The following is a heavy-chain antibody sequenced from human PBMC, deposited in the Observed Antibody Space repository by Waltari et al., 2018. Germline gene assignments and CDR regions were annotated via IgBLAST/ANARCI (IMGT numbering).Heavy chain of an antibody. CDR2: ISSSSSYI. CDR3: ARAGYDYYYDSSGPTGY. V-gene: IGHV3-21*01. J-gene: IGHJ4*02. CDR1: GFTFSSYS. D-gene: IGHD3-22*01. Sequence: EVQLVESGGGLVKPGGSLRLSCAASGFTFSSYSMNWVRQAAGQGLEWVSSISSSSSYIYYADSVKGRFTISRDNAKNSLYLQMNSLRAEDTAVYYCARAGYDYYYDSSGPTGYWGQGTLVTVSS.